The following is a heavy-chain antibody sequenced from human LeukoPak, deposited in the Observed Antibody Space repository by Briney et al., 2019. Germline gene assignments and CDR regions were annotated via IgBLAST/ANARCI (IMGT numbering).Heavy chain of an antibody. V-gene: IGHV4-39*01. CDR3: ASIPGYDFWSGYHIDY. D-gene: IGHD3-3*01. Sequence: PSETLSLTCTASGGSISSSSYSWGWIRQPPGKGLEWIGSIYYSGSTYYNPSLKSRVTISVDTSKNQFSLKLSSVTAADTAVYYCASIPGYDFWSGYHIDYWGQGTLVTVSS. CDR2: IYYSGST. CDR1: GGSISSSSYS. J-gene: IGHJ4*02.